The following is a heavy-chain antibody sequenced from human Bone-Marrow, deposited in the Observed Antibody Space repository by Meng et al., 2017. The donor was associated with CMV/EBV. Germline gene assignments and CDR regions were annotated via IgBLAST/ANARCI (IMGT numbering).Heavy chain of an antibody. CDR2: IRYDGSNK. V-gene: IGHV3-30*02. CDR3: YVSFLGGVDH. CDR1: GFTFSNYG. Sequence: GESLKISCPASGFTFSNYGMHWVRQTPGKRLEWVAFIRYDGSNKYYADSVKGRFTISRDNSKNTLYLQMNSLRADDTAVYYCYVSFLGGVDHWGQGTLVNVSS. D-gene: IGHD3-16*01. J-gene: IGHJ4*02.